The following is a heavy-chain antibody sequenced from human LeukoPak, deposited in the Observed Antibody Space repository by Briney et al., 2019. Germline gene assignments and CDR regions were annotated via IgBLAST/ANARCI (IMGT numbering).Heavy chain of an antibody. J-gene: IGHJ6*02. D-gene: IGHD3-3*01. CDR1: GDSISTYY. V-gene: IGHV4-59*01. CDR3: ARDGRSGYDFWSGLYGMDV. Sequence: SETLSLTCTVSGDSISTYYWSWIRQPPGKGLEGIGYIYYSGSTNYNPSLKSRVTISVDTSKNQFSLKLSSVTAADTAVYYCARDGRSGYDFWSGLYGMDVWGQGTTVTVSS. CDR2: IYYSGST.